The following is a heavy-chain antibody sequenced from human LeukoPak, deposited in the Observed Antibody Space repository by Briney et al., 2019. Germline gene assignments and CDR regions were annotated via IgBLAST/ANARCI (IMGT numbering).Heavy chain of an antibody. CDR2: IYTSGST. Sequence: SETLSLTCTVSGGSISSYYWSWIRQPAGNGLEWIGRIYTSGSTNYNPSLKSRVTMSVDTSKNQFSLKLSSVTAADTAVYYCARVRPHFDILTGYYLPYYYYMDVWGKGTTVTVSS. J-gene: IGHJ6*03. V-gene: IGHV4-4*07. CDR1: GGSISSYY. CDR3: ARVRPHFDILTGYYLPYYYYMDV. D-gene: IGHD3-9*01.